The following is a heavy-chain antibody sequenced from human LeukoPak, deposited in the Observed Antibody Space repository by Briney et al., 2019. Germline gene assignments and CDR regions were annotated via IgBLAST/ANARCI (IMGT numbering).Heavy chain of an antibody. CDR3: AKDYPEDIVVVVAATAADY. D-gene: IGHD2-15*01. J-gene: IGHJ4*02. Sequence: GGSLRLSCAASGFTFSSYAMSWVRQAPGKGLEWVSAISGSGGSTYYADSVKGRFTISRDNSKNTLYPQMNSLRAEDTAVYYCAKDYPEDIVVVVAATAADYWGQGTLVTVSS. V-gene: IGHV3-23*01. CDR2: ISGSGGST. CDR1: GFTFSSYA.